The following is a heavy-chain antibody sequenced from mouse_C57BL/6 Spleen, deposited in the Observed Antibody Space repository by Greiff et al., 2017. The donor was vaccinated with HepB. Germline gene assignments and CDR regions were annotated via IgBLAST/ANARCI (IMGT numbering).Heavy chain of an antibody. CDR2: INPSNGGT. CDR3: ARSGPLQLRLRYFDY. Sequence: VQLQQSGTELVKPGASVKLSCKASGYTFTSYWMHWVKQRPGQGLEWIGNINPSNGGTNYNEKFKSKATLTVDKSSSTAYMQLSSLTSEDSAVYYCARSGPLQLRLRYFDYWGQGTTLTVSS. J-gene: IGHJ2*01. CDR1: GYTFTSYW. V-gene: IGHV1-53*01. D-gene: IGHD3-2*02.